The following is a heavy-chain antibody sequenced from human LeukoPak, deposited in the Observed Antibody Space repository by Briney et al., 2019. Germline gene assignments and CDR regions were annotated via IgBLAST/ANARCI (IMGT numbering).Heavy chain of an antibody. Sequence: SQTLSLTCAVSGGSISSGDYSWSWIRQPPGEGLEWIGYIYHSGSTYYDPSLKSRVTISLDRSKDQFSLKLSSVTAADTAVYYCARRSVVVPAATGWFDPWGQGTLVTVSS. CDR3: ARRSVVVPAATGWFDP. V-gene: IGHV4-30-2*01. J-gene: IGHJ5*02. D-gene: IGHD2-2*01. CDR2: IYHSGST. CDR1: GGSISSGDYS.